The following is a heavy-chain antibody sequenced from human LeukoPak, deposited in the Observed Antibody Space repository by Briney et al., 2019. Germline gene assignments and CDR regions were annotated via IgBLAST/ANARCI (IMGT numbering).Heavy chain of an antibody. V-gene: IGHV4-30-2*01. CDR1: GGSISSGGYS. CDR3: ARGPRRTLRRIAAAGNKFDY. D-gene: IGHD6-13*01. CDR2: IYHSGST. J-gene: IGHJ4*02. Sequence: SETLSLTCAVSGGSISSGGYSWSWIRQPPGKGLEWIGYIYHSGSTYYNPSLKSRVTISVDTSKNQFSLKLSSVTAADTAVYYCARGPRRTLRRIAAAGNKFDYWGQGTLVTVSS.